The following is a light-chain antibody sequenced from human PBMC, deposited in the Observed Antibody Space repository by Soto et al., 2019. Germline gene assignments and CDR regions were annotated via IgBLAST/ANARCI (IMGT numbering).Light chain of an antibody. CDR1: SSDVGGYAR. CDR2: EVS. V-gene: IGLV2-14*01. Sequence: QSALTQPASVTGSPGQSITISCTGTSSDVGGYARVSWYQHYPGTAPKLMIYEVSNRPSGVSDRFSGSKSGNTASLTISGLQPGDEADYYCSSYTNRNSWVFGRGTKVTVL. CDR3: SSYTNRNSWV. J-gene: IGLJ3*02.